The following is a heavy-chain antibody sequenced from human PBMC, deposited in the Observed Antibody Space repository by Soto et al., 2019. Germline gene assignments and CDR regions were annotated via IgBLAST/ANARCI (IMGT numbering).Heavy chain of an antibody. D-gene: IGHD6-13*01. CDR2: ISYDGSNK. CDR3: AKDRGWSSSWGELDY. V-gene: IGHV3-30*18. J-gene: IGHJ4*02. CDR1: GFTFSSYG. Sequence: QVQLVESGGGVVQPGRSLRLSCAASGFTFSSYGMHWVRQAPGKGLEWVAVISYDGSNKYYADSVKGRFTIYRDNSKNTLYLQMNSLRAEDTAVYYCAKDRGWSSSWGELDYWGQGTLVTVSS.